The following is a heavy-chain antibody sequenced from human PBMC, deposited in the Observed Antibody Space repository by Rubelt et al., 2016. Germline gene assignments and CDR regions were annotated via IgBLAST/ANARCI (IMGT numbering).Heavy chain of an antibody. J-gene: IGHJ5*02. Sequence: QLVQSGPEVKKPGTSVKVSCKASGYTFTSYGISWVRQAPGQGLEWMGWINPNSGGTNYAQKFQGRVTMTRDTSISTAYMELSRLRSDDTAVYYCARDPGEVWFDPWGQGTLVTVSS. V-gene: IGHV1-2*02. CDR3: ARDPGEVWFDP. CDR1: GYTFTSYG. CDR2: INPNSGGT. D-gene: IGHD3-10*01.